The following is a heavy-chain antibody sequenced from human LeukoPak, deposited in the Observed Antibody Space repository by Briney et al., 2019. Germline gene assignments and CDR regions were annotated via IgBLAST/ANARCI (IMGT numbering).Heavy chain of an antibody. CDR1: GFTFSSYG. D-gene: IGHD1-26*01. CDR2: IRYDGSNK. J-gene: IGHJ3*02. V-gene: IGHV3-30*02. CDR3: AKRPGSYDAFDI. Sequence: GGSLRLSCAASGFTFSSYGMHWVRQAPGKGLEWVAFIRYDGSNKYYADSVKGRFTISRDNSKNTLYLQMNSLRAEDTAVYYCAKRPGSYDAFDIWGQGTMVTVSS.